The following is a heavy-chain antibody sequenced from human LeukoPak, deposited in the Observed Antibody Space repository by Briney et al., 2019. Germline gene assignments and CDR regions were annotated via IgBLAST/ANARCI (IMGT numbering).Heavy chain of an antibody. CDR3: ARDRSSSWLWTYYYYGMDV. CDR1: GFTFSSYA. Sequence: GRSLRLSCAASGFTFSSYAMHWVRQAPGKGLEGVAVISYDGSNKYYADSVKGRFTISRDNSKNTLYLQMNSLRAEDTAVYYCARDRSSSWLWTYYYYGMDVWGQGTTVTVSS. D-gene: IGHD6-13*01. CDR2: ISYDGSNK. V-gene: IGHV3-30-3*01. J-gene: IGHJ6*02.